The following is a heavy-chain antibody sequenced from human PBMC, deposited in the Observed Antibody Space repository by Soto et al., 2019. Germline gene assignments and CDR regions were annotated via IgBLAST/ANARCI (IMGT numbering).Heavy chain of an antibody. D-gene: IGHD1-26*01. CDR1: GGSISSYY. V-gene: IGHV4-59*08. CDR2: IYYRGST. CDR3: ASSLGHTEYPVDY. Sequence: QVQLQESGPGLVKPSETLSLTCTVSGGSISSYYWSWIRQPPGKGLEWIGCIYYRGSTNYNPSLKSRVTISVDTSKNQFSLELSSVTAADTAVYYCASSLGHTEYPVDYWGQGTLVTVSS. J-gene: IGHJ4*02.